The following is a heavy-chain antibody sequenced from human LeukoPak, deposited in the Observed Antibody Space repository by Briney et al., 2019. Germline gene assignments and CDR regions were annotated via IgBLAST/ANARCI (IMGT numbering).Heavy chain of an antibody. Sequence: ASVKVSCKASGYTFNGYYLHWVRQAPGQGLEWMGWINPNSGVTNYAQKFQGRVTMTRDTSISTAYMELSRLRSDDTAVYYCARWMTTVITPDYWGQGTLVTVLS. CDR1: GYTFNGYY. D-gene: IGHD4-11*01. CDR2: INPNSGVT. J-gene: IGHJ4*02. CDR3: ARWMTTVITPDY. V-gene: IGHV1-2*02.